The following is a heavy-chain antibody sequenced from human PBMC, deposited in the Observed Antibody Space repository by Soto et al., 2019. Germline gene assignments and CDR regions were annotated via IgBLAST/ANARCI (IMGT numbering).Heavy chain of an antibody. Sequence: GGSLRLSCAASGFTFSSYAMSWVRQAPGKGLEWVSAISGSGGSTYYADSVKGRFTISRDNSKNTLYLQMNSLRAEDTAVYYCAKPGIAAAPRGSSGWYAVDWGQGTLVTVSS. CDR1: GFTFSSYA. CDR3: AKPGIAAAPRGSSGWYAVD. CDR2: ISGSGGST. V-gene: IGHV3-23*01. D-gene: IGHD6-13*01. J-gene: IGHJ4*02.